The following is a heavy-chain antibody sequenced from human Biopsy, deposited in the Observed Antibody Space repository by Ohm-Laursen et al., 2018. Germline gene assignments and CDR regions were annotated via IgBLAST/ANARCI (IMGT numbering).Heavy chain of an antibody. CDR3: ATCEAADSCGNYYGMDV. V-gene: IGHV3-21*01. J-gene: IGHJ6*02. CDR1: GFTFSDFS. Sequence: SLRLSCAASGFTFSDFSMSWVRQAPGKGLEWVAGITERSKYINNADSATGRISISRDKAKNSLSLQMNSLSGDDAAVYYCATCEAADSCGNYYGMDVWGQGTPVTVSS. D-gene: IGHD5-18*01. CDR2: ITERSKYI.